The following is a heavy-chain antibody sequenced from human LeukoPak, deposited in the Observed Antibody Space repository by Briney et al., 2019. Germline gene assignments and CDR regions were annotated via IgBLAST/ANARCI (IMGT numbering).Heavy chain of an antibody. CDR2: MNPNSGNT. V-gene: IGHV1-8*01. CDR3: ARGHRKWSLAAQIYSFDC. Sequence: ASVKVSCKASGYTFTSYDINWVRQATGQVPEWMGWMNPNSGNTGYAQKFQGRVTMTRNTSISTAYMELSSLRSEDTAVYYCARGHRKWSLAAQIYSFDCWGQGTLVTVSS. D-gene: IGHD6-6*01. CDR1: GYTFTSYD. J-gene: IGHJ4*02.